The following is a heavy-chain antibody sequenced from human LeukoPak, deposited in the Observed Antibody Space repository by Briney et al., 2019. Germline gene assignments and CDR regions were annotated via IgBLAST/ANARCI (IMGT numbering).Heavy chain of an antibody. CDR3: TTDPQRGYYFDY. D-gene: IGHD5-24*01. CDR2: IKSRTDGGTT. V-gene: IGHV3-15*01. Sequence: GGSLRLSCAASGFTVSSNYMSWVRQAPGKGLEWVGRIKSRTDGGTTDYAAPTKGRFTISRDDSKNTLYLQINSLEIEDTAVYYCTTDPQRGYYFDYWGQGTLVTVSS. J-gene: IGHJ4*02. CDR1: GFTVSSNY.